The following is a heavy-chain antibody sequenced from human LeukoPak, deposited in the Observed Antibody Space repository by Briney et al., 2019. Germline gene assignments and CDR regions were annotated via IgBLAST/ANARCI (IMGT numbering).Heavy chain of an antibody. Sequence: QSGGSLRLSCAASGITLSSYGMLWVRQAPGKGLEWVAVISDDGSDKYYAGSVRGRFTISRDNSKNTLYLQMDSLRPEDTAVYYCAKGASAAAAMTWFDPWGQGTLVTVSS. D-gene: IGHD2-2*01. J-gene: IGHJ5*02. CDR1: GITLSSYG. CDR3: AKGASAAAAMTWFDP. V-gene: IGHV3-30*18. CDR2: ISDDGSDK.